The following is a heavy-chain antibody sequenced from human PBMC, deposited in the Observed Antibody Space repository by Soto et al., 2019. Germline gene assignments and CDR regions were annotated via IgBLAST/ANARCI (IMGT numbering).Heavy chain of an antibody. V-gene: IGHV2-5*02. J-gene: IGHJ4*02. D-gene: IGHD5-18*01. CDR2: IYWDDDK. CDR1: VFSLSTSGVG. Sequence: SGPTLVNPTQTLTLTCTFSVFSLSTSGVGVGWIRQPPGKALEWLGIIYWDDDKRYRPSLKSRLTITKDTSKNQLVLTMTNMDPVDTATYYCAHLPWKQLWPRAPAVYWGQGTPVTVSS. CDR3: AHLPWKQLWPRAPAVY.